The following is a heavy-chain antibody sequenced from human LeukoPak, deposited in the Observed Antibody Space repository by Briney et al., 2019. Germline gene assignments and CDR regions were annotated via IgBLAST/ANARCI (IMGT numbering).Heavy chain of an antibody. D-gene: IGHD5-24*01. Sequence: GASVKVSCKASGYTFTSYGISWVRQAPGQWLEWMGWINPNSGGTNYAQKFQGRVTMTRDTSISTAYMELSRLRSDDTAVYYCAREVEMATKNDYWGQGTLVTVSS. CDR2: INPNSGGT. CDR1: GYTFTSYG. V-gene: IGHV1-2*02. J-gene: IGHJ4*02. CDR3: AREVEMATKNDY.